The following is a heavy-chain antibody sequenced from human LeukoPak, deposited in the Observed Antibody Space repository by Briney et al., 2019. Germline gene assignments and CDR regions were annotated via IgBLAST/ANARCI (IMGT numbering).Heavy chain of an antibody. V-gene: IGHV3-48*03. Sequence: PGGSLRLSCAASGFTFSSYEMNWVRQAPGKGLEWVSYISSSGSTMYYADSVKGRFTISRDNAKNSLYLQMNSLRAEDTAVYYCARTKYSSRYYYYYMDVWGKGTTVTISS. J-gene: IGHJ6*03. D-gene: IGHD6-6*01. CDR3: ARTKYSSRYYYYYMDV. CDR1: GFTFSSYE. CDR2: ISSSGSTM.